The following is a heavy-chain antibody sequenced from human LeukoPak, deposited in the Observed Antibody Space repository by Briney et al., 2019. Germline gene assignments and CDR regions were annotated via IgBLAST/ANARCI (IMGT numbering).Heavy chain of an antibody. CDR3: AKLLAVTNSYYFNY. CDR2: ISGSGSGGSS. J-gene: IGHJ4*02. D-gene: IGHD6-19*01. V-gene: IGHV3-23*01. CDR1: GFTFSSYA. Sequence: PGGSLRLSCAASGFTFSSYAMSWVRQAPGKGLEWVSTISGSGSGGSSYYAVSVRVRFTIARDNSKDTLYLQMNSLRAEDTAVYYCAKLLAVTNSYYFNYWGQGTLVTVSS.